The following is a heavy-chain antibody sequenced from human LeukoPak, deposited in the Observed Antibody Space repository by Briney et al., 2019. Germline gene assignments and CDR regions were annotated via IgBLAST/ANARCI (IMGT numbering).Heavy chain of an antibody. Sequence: SETLSLTCAVYGGSFSGYYWSWIRQPPGKGLEWIGEINHSGSTNYNPSLKSRVTISVDTSKHQFSLKLSSVTAADTAVYYCARHRGYYYYCYMDVWGKGTTVTISS. CDR3: ARHRGYYYYCYMDV. V-gene: IGHV4-34*01. J-gene: IGHJ6*03. D-gene: IGHD1-14*01. CDR1: GGSFSGYY. CDR2: INHSGST.